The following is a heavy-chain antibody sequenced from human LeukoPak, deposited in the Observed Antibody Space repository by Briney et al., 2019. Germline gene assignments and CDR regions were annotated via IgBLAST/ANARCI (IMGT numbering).Heavy chain of an antibody. D-gene: IGHD3-22*01. CDR2: ISGSGGST. CDR3: RSEYYYDSSGYYNPYEFDY. CDR1: GFTFSNYA. J-gene: IGHJ4*02. V-gene: IGHV3-23*01. Sequence: GGSLRLSCAASGFTFSNYAMSWVRQAPGKGLEWVSAISGSGGSTYYADSVKGRFTISRDNSKNTLYLQMNSLRAEDTAVYYCRSEYYYDSSGYYNPYEFDYWGQGTLVTVSS.